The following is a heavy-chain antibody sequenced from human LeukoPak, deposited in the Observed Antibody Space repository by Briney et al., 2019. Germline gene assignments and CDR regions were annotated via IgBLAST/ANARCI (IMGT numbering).Heavy chain of an antibody. Sequence: PSETLSLTCTVSGGSISSYYWGWIRQPPGKGLEWIGSIYYSGSTYYNPSLKSRVTISVDTSKNQFSLKLSSVTAADTAVYYCARGSGNYYDSSGYAPDAFDIWGQGTMVTVSS. CDR3: ARGSGNYYDSSGYAPDAFDI. V-gene: IGHV4-39*01. CDR1: GGSISSYY. D-gene: IGHD3-22*01. J-gene: IGHJ3*02. CDR2: IYYSGST.